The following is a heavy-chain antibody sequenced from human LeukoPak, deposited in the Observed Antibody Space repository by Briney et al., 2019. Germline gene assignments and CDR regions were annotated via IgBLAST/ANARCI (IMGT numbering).Heavy chain of an antibody. CDR2: IYYSGST. D-gene: IGHD1-7*01. J-gene: IGHJ2*01. V-gene: IGHV4-61*05. Sequence: SETLSLTCTVSGGSISSSSYYWSRIRQPPGNGLEWIGYIYYSGSTNYNPSLKSRVTISVDTSKNQFSLKLSSVTAADTAVYYCARPTELRGFDLWGRGTLVTVSS. CDR1: GGSISSSSYY. CDR3: ARPTELRGFDL.